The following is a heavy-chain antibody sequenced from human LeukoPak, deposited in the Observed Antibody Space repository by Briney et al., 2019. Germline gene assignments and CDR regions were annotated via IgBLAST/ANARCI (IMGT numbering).Heavy chain of an antibody. CDR2: ISSGSSYI. D-gene: IGHD6-13*01. J-gene: IGHJ4*02. V-gene: IGHV3-21*01. CDR1: GFIFSSYS. Sequence: GGSLRLSCAASGFIFSSYSMNWVRQAPGKGLEWVSSISSGSSYIYYADSVKGRFIISRDNAKNSLYLQMNSLRAEDTAVYYCARYSSSWPSLNYWGQGTLVTVSS. CDR3: ARYSSSWPSLNY.